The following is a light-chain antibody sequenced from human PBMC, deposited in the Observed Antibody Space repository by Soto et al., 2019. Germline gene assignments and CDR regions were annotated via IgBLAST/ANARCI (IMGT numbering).Light chain of an antibody. CDR2: SAS. J-gene: IGKJ3*01. V-gene: IGKV3-20*01. CDR3: QHYGRSAIFT. Sequence: EIVLTQSPGTLSLSPGERATLSCRASQSLSSNYLAWYQQKPGQAPRLLIYSASSRASGIPDRFSGSGSGTDFTLTISSVEPEDFAVYYCQHYGRSAIFTIGPGTKVDIK. CDR1: QSLSSNY.